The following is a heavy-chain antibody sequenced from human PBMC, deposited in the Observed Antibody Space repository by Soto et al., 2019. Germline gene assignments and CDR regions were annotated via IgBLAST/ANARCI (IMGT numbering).Heavy chain of an antibody. CDR3: ARDPYGSDSGTYDAFDI. J-gene: IGHJ3*02. V-gene: IGHV3-7*01. D-gene: IGHD3-10*01. CDR2: INPDGGEE. Sequence: EVQLVESGGGLVQPGGSLRLSCAASGFSFSTSWMTWVRQAPGKGLEWVANINPDGGEEVYVDSVRGRFTISRDSAKDSLYLQINSLRAEDTAVYYCARDPYGSDSGTYDAFDIWGQGTMVSVSS. CDR1: GFSFSTSW.